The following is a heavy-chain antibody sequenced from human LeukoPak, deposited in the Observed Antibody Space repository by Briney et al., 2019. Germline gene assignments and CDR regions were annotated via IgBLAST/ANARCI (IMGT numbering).Heavy chain of an antibody. CDR3: ARDIVDTAIETRDY. Sequence: GASVKVSCKASGYTFTGYYMHWVRQAPGQGLEWMGWINPNSGGTNYAQKFQGRVTMTRDTSISTAYMELSRLRSDDTAVYYCARDIVDTAIETRDYWGQGTLVTVSS. J-gene: IGHJ4*02. CDR1: GYTFTGYY. V-gene: IGHV1-2*02. D-gene: IGHD5-18*01. CDR2: INPNSGGT.